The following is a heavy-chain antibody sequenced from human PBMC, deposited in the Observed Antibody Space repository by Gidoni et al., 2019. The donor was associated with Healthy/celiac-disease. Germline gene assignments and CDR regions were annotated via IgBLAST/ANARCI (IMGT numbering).Heavy chain of an antibody. Sequence: QVQLVESGGGVVQPGRSLRLSCAASGFPFSSYAMHWVRQAPGKGLEWVSVISYDGSNKYYADSVKGRFTISRDNSKNTLYLQMNSLRAEDTAVYYCARDHSFAEMATILLWYFDLWGRGTLVTVSS. CDR2: ISYDGSNK. CDR1: GFPFSSYA. CDR3: ARDHSFAEMATILLWYFDL. V-gene: IGHV3-30-3*01. D-gene: IGHD5-12*01. J-gene: IGHJ2*01.